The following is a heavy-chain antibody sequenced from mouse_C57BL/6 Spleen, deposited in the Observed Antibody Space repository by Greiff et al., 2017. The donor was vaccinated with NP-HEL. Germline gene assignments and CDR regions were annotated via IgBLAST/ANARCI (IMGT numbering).Heavy chain of an antibody. V-gene: IGHV1-26*01. Sequence: EVQLQQSGPELVKPGASVKISCKASGYTFTDYYMNWVKQSHGKSLEWIGDINPNNGGTSYNQKFKGKATLTVDKSSSTAYMELRSLTSEDSAVYYCARNPKPLLRDAMDYWGQGTSVTVSS. CDR2: INPNNGGT. CDR1: GYTFTDYY. J-gene: IGHJ4*01. CDR3: ARNPKPLLRDAMDY. D-gene: IGHD1-2*01.